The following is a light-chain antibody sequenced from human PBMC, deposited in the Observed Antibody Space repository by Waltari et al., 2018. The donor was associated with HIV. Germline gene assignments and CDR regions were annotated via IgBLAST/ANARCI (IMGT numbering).Light chain of an antibody. CDR3: QQRRNWPPGAT. CDR1: QSVSSY. CDR2: GAS. Sequence: EIVLTQFPATLSLSPGERATLSCRASQSVSSYLAWYQQKPGQAPKLLIYGASNRATGIPARFSGSGSGTDFTLTISSLEPEDCAVYYCQQRRNWPPGATFGGGTKVEIK. V-gene: IGKV3-11*01. J-gene: IGKJ4*01.